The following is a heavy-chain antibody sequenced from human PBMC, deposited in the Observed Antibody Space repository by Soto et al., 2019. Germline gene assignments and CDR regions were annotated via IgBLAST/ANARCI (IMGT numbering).Heavy chain of an antibody. CDR1: GGSISSYY. J-gene: IGHJ4*02. D-gene: IGHD4-17*01. V-gene: IGHV4-59*01. CDR3: ASYSADNGGNFDY. CDR2: IYYSGST. Sequence: SETLSLTCTVSGGSISSYYWSWIRQPPGKGLEWIGYIYYSGSTNYNPSLKSRVTISVDTSKNQFSLKLSSVTAADTAVYYCASYSADNGGNFDYWGQGTLVTVS.